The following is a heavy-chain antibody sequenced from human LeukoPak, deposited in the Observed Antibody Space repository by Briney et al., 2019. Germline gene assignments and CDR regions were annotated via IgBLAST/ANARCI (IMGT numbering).Heavy chain of an antibody. Sequence: ASVKVSCKACGYTFTGYYMQWVRQTPGQGLEWMGWINPNSGGTNYAQKFQGRVTMTRDTSISTAYMELSRLRSDDTAVYYCQSVSAVTKLFDYWGQGTLVTVSS. CDR1: GYTFTGYY. D-gene: IGHD4-17*01. CDR3: QSVSAVTKLFDY. V-gene: IGHV1-2*02. CDR2: INPNSGGT. J-gene: IGHJ4*02.